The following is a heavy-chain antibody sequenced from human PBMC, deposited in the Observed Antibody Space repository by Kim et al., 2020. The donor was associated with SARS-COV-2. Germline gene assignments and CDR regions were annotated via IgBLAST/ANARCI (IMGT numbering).Heavy chain of an antibody. CDR2: ISYDGSNK. V-gene: IGHV3-30*03. Sequence: GGSLRLSCAASAVTFSSDGMHWVRQAPGKGLEWVAAISYDGSNKFYGDSVRGRFTVSRDNSKNTLYLHMNRLRTEDTAVYYCARQSSSWLPSLHYYMDVWGQGTTVTVSS. D-gene: IGHD6-13*01. J-gene: IGHJ6*03. CDR1: AVTFSSDG. CDR3: ARQSSSWLPSLHYYMDV.